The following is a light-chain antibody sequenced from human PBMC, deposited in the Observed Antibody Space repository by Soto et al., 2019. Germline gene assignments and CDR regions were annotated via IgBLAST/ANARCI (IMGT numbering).Light chain of an antibody. CDR2: GAS. CDR1: QSVSSSY. Sequence: EIVLTQSPGTLSLSPGERATLSCRASQSVSSSYLAWYQQKPGQAPRLLIYGASSRATGIPDRFSGSGSGTDFTLTISSMEPEDFAVYYCQQYGSSPYTFSQETKLEIK. J-gene: IGKJ2*01. V-gene: IGKV3-20*01. CDR3: QQYGSSPYT.